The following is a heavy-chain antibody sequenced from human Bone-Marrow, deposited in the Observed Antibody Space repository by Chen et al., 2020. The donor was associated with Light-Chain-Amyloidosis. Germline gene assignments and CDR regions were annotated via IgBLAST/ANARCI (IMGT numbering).Heavy chain of an antibody. CDR2: ISYDGSNK. CDR1: GFTFSSYG. V-gene: IGHV3-30*18. D-gene: IGHD3-22*01. CDR3: AKDFSSPYDSCGYPPTANWFDP. J-gene: IGHJ5*02. Sequence: QVQLVESGGGVVQPGRSLRLSCAASGFTFSSYGMHWVRQAPGKGLEWVAVISYDGSNKYYADSVKGRFTISRDNSKNTLYLQMNSLRAEDTAVYYCAKDFSSPYDSCGYPPTANWFDPWGQGTLVTVSS.